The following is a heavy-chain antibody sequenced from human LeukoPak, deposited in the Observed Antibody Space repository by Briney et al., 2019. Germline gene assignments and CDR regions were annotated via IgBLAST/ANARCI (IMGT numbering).Heavy chain of an antibody. Sequence: SQTLSLTCTVSGGSINSGGYYWSWIRQHPGKGLEWIGYIYYSGSTYYNPSLKSRVTISVDTSKNQFSLKLSSVTAADTAVYYCARGPSSGYGLLFDYWGQGTLVTVSS. V-gene: IGHV4-31*03. CDR1: GGSINSGGYY. J-gene: IGHJ4*02. D-gene: IGHD5-12*01. CDR2: IYYSGST. CDR3: ARGPSSGYGLLFDY.